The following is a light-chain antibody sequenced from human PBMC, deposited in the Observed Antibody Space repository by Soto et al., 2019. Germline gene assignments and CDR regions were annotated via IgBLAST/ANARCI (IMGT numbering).Light chain of an antibody. CDR3: AAWDDSLNGPV. J-gene: IGLJ1*01. CDR1: SSNIGSNT. Sequence: QSVLTQPPSASGTHGQRVTISCSGSSSNIGSNTVNWYQQLPGTAPKLLIHSNNQRPSGVPDRFSGSKSGTSASLAISGLQSEDEADYYCAAWDDSLNGPVFGTGTKVTVL. V-gene: IGLV1-44*01. CDR2: SNN.